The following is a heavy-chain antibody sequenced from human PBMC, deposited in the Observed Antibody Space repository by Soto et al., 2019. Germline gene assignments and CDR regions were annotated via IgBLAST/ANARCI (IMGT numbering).Heavy chain of an antibody. V-gene: IGHV3-23*01. D-gene: IGHD6-19*01. CDR3: AKGFQGTAGGIYYYYGMDV. CDR2: VSGSGGST. Sequence: GGSLRLSCAASGFTFNSYAMTWVRQAPGKGLEWVSAVSGSGGSTYYADSVKGRFTISRDSSRNTLYLQMNSLRVEDTAVYYCAKGFQGTAGGIYYYYGMDVWGQGTTVTVSS. J-gene: IGHJ6*02. CDR1: GFTFNSYA.